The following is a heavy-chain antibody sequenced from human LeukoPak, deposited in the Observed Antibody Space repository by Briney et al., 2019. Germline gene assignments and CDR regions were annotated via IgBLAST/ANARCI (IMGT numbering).Heavy chain of an antibody. V-gene: IGHV3-23*01. Sequence: QSGGSLRLSCAASGFTFSSYGMSWVRQAPGKGLEWVSAISGSGGSTYYADSVKGRFTISRDNAKNSLYLQMNSLRAEDTAVYYCAKDLFHGMWIQLIDYWGQGTLVTVSS. CDR3: AKDLFHGMWIQLIDY. CDR1: GFTFSSYG. J-gene: IGHJ4*02. CDR2: ISGSGGST. D-gene: IGHD5-18*01.